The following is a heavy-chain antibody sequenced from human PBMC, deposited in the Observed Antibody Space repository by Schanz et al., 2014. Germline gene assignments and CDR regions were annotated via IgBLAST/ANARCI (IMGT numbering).Heavy chain of an antibody. V-gene: IGHV1-69*02. J-gene: IGHJ5*02. CDR2: IVPIAGIT. CDR1: GGTFSSYT. Sequence: QVQLVQSEAEVKKPGSSVKVSCKASGGTFSSYTINWVRQAPGQGLEWMGRIVPIAGITNYAQRFQGRVTITADKSTTTAYMELNSLNSDDTAVYYCATLDYADSVSWGQGTLXTVSS. CDR3: ATLDYADSVS. D-gene: IGHD4-17*01.